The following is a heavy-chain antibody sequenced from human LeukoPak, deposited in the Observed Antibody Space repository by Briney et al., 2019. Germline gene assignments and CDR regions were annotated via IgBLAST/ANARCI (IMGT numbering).Heavy chain of an antibody. CDR1: GIPFSGSW. J-gene: IGHJ4*02. Sequence: GGSLRLSCVASGIPFSGSWMHWVRQAPGRGLVWVSRISGDGRTTSYADSVKGRFTVSRDSARNTLYLQMNNLRVEDTAVYYCARADYIGDFWGQGTLVTVSS. CDR3: ARADYIGDF. CDR2: ISGDGRTT. D-gene: IGHD4-11*01. V-gene: IGHV3-74*01.